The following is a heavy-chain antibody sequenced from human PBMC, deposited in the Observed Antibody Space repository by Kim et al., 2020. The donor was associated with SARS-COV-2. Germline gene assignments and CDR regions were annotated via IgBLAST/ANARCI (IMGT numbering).Heavy chain of an antibody. D-gene: IGHD2-2*01. Sequence: GGSLRLSCAASGFTFSSYAMHWVRQAPGKGLEWVAVISYDGSNKYYADSVKGRFTISRDNSKNTLYLQMNSLRAEDTAVYYCASPALLDPWGQGTLVTVSS. J-gene: IGHJ5*02. CDR1: GFTFSSYA. CDR3: ASPALLDP. V-gene: IGHV3-30-3*01. CDR2: ISYDGSNK.